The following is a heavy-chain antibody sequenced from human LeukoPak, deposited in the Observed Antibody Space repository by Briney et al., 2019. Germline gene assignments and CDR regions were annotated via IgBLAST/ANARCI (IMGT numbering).Heavy chain of an antibody. J-gene: IGHJ6*03. D-gene: IGHD2-15*01. CDR1: GFTFGDYN. Sequence: WGSLRLSCAASGFTFGDYNMRWIRQAPGKGLEWVSSISRSGSTKYYADSVKGRFTISRDNAKNSLFLQMNSLRAEDTAVYYCARVLRYCSGGNCYSGGLGYMDVWGKGTTVTISS. CDR3: ARVLRYCSGGNCYSGGLGYMDV. CDR2: ISRSGSTK. V-gene: IGHV3-11*01.